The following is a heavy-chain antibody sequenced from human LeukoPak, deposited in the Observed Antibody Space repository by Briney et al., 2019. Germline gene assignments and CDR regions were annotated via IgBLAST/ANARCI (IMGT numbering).Heavy chain of an antibody. D-gene: IGHD4-17*01. J-gene: IGHJ4*02. CDR3: ARGQGTVTTH. V-gene: IGHV4-34*01. CDR1: GGSFSGYY. Sequence: PSETLSPTCAVSGGSFSGYYWTWIRQPPGKGLEWIGEINHSGSANYNPSLKSRVTISLDTSKNQFSLKLSSVTAADTAVYYCARGQGTVTTHWGQGTLVTVSS. CDR2: INHSGSA.